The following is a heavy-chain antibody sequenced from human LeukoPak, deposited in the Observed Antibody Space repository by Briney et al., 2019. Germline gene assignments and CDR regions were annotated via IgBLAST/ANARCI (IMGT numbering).Heavy chain of an antibody. CDR1: GFTFSSYD. CDR2: VSGSGGST. J-gene: IGHJ5*01. D-gene: IGHD3-10*01. CDR3: AKGGGSGSYRNWFDS. V-gene: IGHV3-23*01. Sequence: GGSLRLSCAASGFTFSSYDMSWVRQAPGKGLEWVSGVSGSGGSTYYGDSVKGRFTISRDTSKNTLYLYMNSLRAEDTAVYSCAKGGGSGSYRNWFDSWGQGTLVTVSS.